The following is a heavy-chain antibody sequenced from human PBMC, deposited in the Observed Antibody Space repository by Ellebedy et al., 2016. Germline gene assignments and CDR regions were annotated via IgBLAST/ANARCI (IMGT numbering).Heavy chain of an antibody. Sequence: SETLSLXXTVSGRSISSGGYYWSWIRQPPGKGLEWIAYINHSGTTLYNSSLKSRVSISVDTSKNQFSLNLVSVTAADTAVYYCARVSATGFDPWGQGTLVTVSS. J-gene: IGHJ5*02. D-gene: IGHD5/OR15-5a*01. V-gene: IGHV4-31*03. CDR2: INHSGTT. CDR3: ARVSATGFDP. CDR1: GRSISSGGYY.